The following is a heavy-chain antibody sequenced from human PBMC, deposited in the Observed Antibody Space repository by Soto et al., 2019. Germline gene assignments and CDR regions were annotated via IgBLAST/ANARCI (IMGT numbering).Heavy chain of an antibody. CDR3: ARERSDSSYIDY. D-gene: IGHD3-22*01. CDR1: GFSFTTYV. CDR2: ISHDGSYK. Sequence: GGSLRLSCAASGFSFTTYVMHWVRQAPGKGLEWVAVISHDGSYKYYGDAVKGRFTISRDTSKNAVYLEMNSLRPEDTAVYYCARERSDSSYIDYWGQGTLVTVSA. V-gene: IGHV3-30*03. J-gene: IGHJ4*02.